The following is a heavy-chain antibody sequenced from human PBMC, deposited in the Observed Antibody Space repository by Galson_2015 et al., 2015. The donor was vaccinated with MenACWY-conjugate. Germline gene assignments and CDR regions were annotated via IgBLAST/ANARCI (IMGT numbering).Heavy chain of an antibody. D-gene: IGHD1-26*01. V-gene: IGHV3-74*01. J-gene: IGHJ4*02. CDR2: INPGGSST. CDR3: AKSGGASFYFDS. CDR1: GFIFNTYW. Sequence: SLRLSCAASGFIFNTYWVHWVRQAPGKGLVWVSRINPGGSSTTYADSVKDRFTISRDNAKNTLYLQMNSLRPEDTAVFYCAKSGGASFYFDSWGQGTLVTVSS.